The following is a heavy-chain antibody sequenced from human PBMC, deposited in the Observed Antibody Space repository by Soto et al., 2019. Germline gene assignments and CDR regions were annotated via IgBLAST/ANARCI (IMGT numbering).Heavy chain of an antibody. J-gene: IGHJ4*02. V-gene: IGHV1-18*01. CDR1: GYTFTSYG. Sequence: ASVKVSCKASGYTFTSYGISWVRQAPGQGLEWMGWISAYNGNTNYAQKLQGRLTMTTDTSTSTAYMELRSLRSDDTAVYYCARVRRTLRFLEWLSLDYWGQGTLVTVSS. D-gene: IGHD3-3*01. CDR3: ARVRRTLRFLEWLSLDY. CDR2: ISAYNGNT.